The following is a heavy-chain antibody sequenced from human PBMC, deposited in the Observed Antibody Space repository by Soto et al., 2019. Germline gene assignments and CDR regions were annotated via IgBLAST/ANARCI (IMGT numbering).Heavy chain of an antibody. V-gene: IGHV3-30*18. CDR1: GFTFSSYG. D-gene: IGHD6-25*01. CDR3: AKVRRAANYYFDY. J-gene: IGHJ4*02. CDR2: ISYDGSNK. Sequence: VQLVESGGGVVQPGRSLRLSCAASGFTFSSYGMHWVRQAPGKGLEWVAVISYDGSNKYYADSVKGRFTISRDNSKNTLYLQMNSLRAEGTAVYYCAKVRRAANYYFDYWGQGTLVTVSS.